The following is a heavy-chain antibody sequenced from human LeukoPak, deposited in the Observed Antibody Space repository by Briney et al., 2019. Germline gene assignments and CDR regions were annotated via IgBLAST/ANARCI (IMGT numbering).Heavy chain of an antibody. J-gene: IGHJ4*02. CDR3: ARVHTPFFGVVIIFDY. V-gene: IGHV4-30-4*08. D-gene: IGHD3-3*01. Sequence: SETLSLTCIVSGASIISGDYYWSWIRQPPGKGLEWIGYIYYSGSTYYNPSLKSRVTISVDTSKNQFSLKLSSVTAADTAVYYCARVHTPFFGVVIIFDYWGQGTLVTVSS. CDR1: GASIISGDYY. CDR2: IYYSGST.